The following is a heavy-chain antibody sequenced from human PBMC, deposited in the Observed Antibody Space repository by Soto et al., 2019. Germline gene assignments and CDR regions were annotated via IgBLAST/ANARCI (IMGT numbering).Heavy chain of an antibody. CDR3: AAGIVVVPAAWAYYYGMDV. D-gene: IGHD2-2*01. Sequence: PGESLKISCMGSGYSFTNYWIGWVRQMPGKGLEWMGIIDPGDSDTRYSPSFQGQVTISADKSISTAYLQWSSLKASDTAMYYCAAGIVVVPAAWAYYYGMDVWGQGTPVTVSS. CDR1: GYSFTNYW. CDR2: IDPGDSDT. V-gene: IGHV5-51*01. J-gene: IGHJ6*02.